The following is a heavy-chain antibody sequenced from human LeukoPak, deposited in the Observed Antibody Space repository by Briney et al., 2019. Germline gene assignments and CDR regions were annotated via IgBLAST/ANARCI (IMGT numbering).Heavy chain of an antibody. V-gene: IGHV3-53*01. D-gene: IGHD6-6*01. CDR2: IYSGGST. Sequence: GGSLRLSCAASGFTVSSNYMSWVRQAPGKGLEWVSVIYSGGSTYYADSVKGRFTISRDNSKNTLYLQMNSLRAEDTAVYYCARTYSSSGEGTWGQGTLVTVSS. CDR3: ARTYSSSGEGT. J-gene: IGHJ5*02. CDR1: GFTVSSNY.